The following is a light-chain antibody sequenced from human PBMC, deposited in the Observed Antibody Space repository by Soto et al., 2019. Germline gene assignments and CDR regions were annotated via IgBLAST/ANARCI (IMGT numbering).Light chain of an antibody. CDR1: SSDVGGYNY. CDR2: EVS. J-gene: IGLJ3*02. V-gene: IGLV2-8*01. Sequence: QSALTQPPSASGSPGQSVTISCTGTSSDVGGYNYVSWYQQHPGKAPKPMIYEVSKRPSGVPDRFSGSKSGNTASLTLSGLQAEDEDDYYCGSYAGSNSWVFGGGTKLTVL. CDR3: GSYAGSNSWV.